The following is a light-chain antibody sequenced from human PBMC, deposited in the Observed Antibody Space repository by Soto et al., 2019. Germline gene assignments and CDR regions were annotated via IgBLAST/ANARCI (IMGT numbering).Light chain of an antibody. V-gene: IGKV3-15*01. CDR1: QSVGNS. Sequence: ELAVTQSPATLSVSPGEGVTLSCRASQSVGNSLAWYQQKPGQPPRLLIYGASTRVTGIPARFSGSGSGTEFTLTITSLESEDCAVYYCQQYNNWPEYTFGQGTKLDIK. J-gene: IGKJ2*01. CDR2: GAS. CDR3: QQYNNWPEYT.